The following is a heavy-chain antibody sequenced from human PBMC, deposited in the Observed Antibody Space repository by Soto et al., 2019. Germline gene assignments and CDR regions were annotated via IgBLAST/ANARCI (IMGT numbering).Heavy chain of an antibody. Sequence: ASVKVSCKASGYTFTSYAMHWVRQAPGQRLEWMGWINAGNGNRKYSQKFQGRVTITRDTSASTAYMELSSLRSEDTAVYYCARDRDALRELLAFDYWGQGTLVTVSS. CDR1: GYTFTSYA. V-gene: IGHV1-3*01. J-gene: IGHJ4*02. CDR3: ARDRDALRELLAFDY. CDR2: INAGNGNR. D-gene: IGHD1-26*01.